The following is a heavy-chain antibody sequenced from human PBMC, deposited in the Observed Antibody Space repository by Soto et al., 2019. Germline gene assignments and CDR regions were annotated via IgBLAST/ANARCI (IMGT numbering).Heavy chain of an antibody. V-gene: IGHV2-26*01. J-gene: IGHJ4*02. CDR1: GFSLSNARMG. D-gene: IGHD3-10*01. CDR3: AILLWFGESLHPRDY. CDR2: IFSNDEK. Sequence: QVTLKESGPVLVKPTETLTLTCTVSGFSLSNARMGVSWIRQPPGKALEWLAHIFSNDEKSYSTSLKSRLTISKDTSKSQVVLTMTNMDAVDTATYYCAILLWFGESLHPRDYWGQGTLVTVSS.